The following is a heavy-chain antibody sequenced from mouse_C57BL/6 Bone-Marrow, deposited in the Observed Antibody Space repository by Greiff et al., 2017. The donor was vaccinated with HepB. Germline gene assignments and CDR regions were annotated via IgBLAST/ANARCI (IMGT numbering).Heavy chain of an antibody. D-gene: IGHD2-4*01. J-gene: IGHJ2*01. Sequence: QVQLQQSGAELVRPGTSVKVSCKASGYAFTNYLIEWVKQRPGQGLEWIGVINPGSGGTNYNEKFKGKATLTADKSSSTAYMQLSSLTSEDSAVYFCARQGYDYDVSYWGQGTTLTVSS. CDR3: ARQGYDYDVSY. CDR2: INPGSGGT. CDR1: GYAFTNYL. V-gene: IGHV1-54*01.